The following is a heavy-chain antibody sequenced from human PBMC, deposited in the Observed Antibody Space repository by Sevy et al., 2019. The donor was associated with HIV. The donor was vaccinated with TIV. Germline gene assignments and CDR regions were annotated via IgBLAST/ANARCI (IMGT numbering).Heavy chain of an antibody. CDR3: ARARPGDFWSGYYQGFDY. D-gene: IGHD3-3*01. J-gene: IGHJ4*02. Sequence: SQTLSLTCAISGDSVSSNSAAWNWIRQSPSRGLEWLGRTYYWSKWYNDYAVSVKSRITINPDTSKNQFSLQLNSVTPEDTAVYYCARARPGDFWSGYYQGFDYWGQGTLVTVSS. CDR2: TYYWSKWYN. V-gene: IGHV6-1*01. CDR1: GDSVSSNSAA.